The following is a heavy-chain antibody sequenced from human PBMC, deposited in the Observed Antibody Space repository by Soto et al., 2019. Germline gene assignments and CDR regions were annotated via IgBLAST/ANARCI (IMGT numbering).Heavy chain of an antibody. CDR1: GFTFDDYT. J-gene: IGHJ3*02. CDR2: ISWDGGST. V-gene: IGHV3-43*01. CDR3: AKDIRSADGGWAFDI. D-gene: IGHD3-16*01. Sequence: GGSLRLSCAASGFTFDDYTMHWVRQAPGKGLEWVSLISWDGGSTYYADSVKGRFTISRDNSKNSLYLQMNSLRTEDTALYYCAKDIRSADGGWAFDIWGQGTMVTVSS.